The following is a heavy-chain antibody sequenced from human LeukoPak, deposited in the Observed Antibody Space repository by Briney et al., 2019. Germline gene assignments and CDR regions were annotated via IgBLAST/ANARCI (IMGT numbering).Heavy chain of an antibody. CDR3: AKDPQWLVPSWFDP. J-gene: IGHJ5*02. V-gene: IGHV3-23*01. CDR2: ISGSGGST. Sequence: GGSLRLSCAASGFTFSSYAMSWVRHAPGKGLERVSAISGSGGSTYYADSVKGRFTISRDNSKNTLYLQMNSLRAEDTAVYYCAKDPQWLVPSWFDPWGQGTLVTVSS. CDR1: GFTFSSYA. D-gene: IGHD6-19*01.